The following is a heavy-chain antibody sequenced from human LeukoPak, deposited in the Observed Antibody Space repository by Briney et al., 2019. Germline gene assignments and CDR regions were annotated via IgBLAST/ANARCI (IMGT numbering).Heavy chain of an antibody. CDR1: GFTFSSYS. Sequence: GGSLRLSCAASGFTFSSYSMNWVRQAPGKGLEWVAFIGYIESNIHYADSVKGRFTISRDNAENTVYLQMNSLRIEDTAVYYCAKDTRGEQWLAPDYWGQGTLVTVSS. CDR3: AKDTRGEQWLAPDY. D-gene: IGHD6-19*01. CDR2: IGYIESNI. J-gene: IGHJ4*02. V-gene: IGHV3-30*02.